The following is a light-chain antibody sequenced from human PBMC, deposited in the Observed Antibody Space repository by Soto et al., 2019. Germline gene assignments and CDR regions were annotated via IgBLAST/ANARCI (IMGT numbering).Light chain of an antibody. CDR1: QSISSY. CDR3: QHSYSTPWT. CDR2: AAS. J-gene: IGKJ1*01. Sequence: DIQMTQSPSSLSASVGDRVTITCRASQSISSYLNWYQQKPGKAPKLLIYAASSLQSGVPSRFSGSGSGTDFTLTISSLQPEGFATYYCQHSYSTPWTFGQGTKGDIK. V-gene: IGKV1-39*01.